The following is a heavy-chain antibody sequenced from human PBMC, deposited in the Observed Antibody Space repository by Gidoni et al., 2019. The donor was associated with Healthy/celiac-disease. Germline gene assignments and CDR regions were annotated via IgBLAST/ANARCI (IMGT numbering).Heavy chain of an antibody. J-gene: IGHJ4*02. Sequence: QVQLVESGGGVFQPGRSLRLSCAASGFTFSSYAMHWVRQAPGKGLEWVAVISYDGSNKYYADSVKGRFTISRDNSKNTLYLQMNSLRAEDTAVYYCARVGERDGYNPPYFDYWGQGTLVTVSS. CDR1: GFTFSSYA. CDR2: ISYDGSNK. D-gene: IGHD5-12*01. CDR3: ARVGERDGYNPPYFDY. V-gene: IGHV3-30*04.